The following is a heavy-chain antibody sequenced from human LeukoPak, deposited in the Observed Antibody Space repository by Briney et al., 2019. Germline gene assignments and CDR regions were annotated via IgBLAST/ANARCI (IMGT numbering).Heavy chain of an antibody. V-gene: IGHV4-38-2*02. Sequence: PSETLSLTCTVSGYSISSGYYWGWIRQPPGKGLEWIGSIYHSGSTYYNPPLKSRVTISVDTSKNQFSLKLSSVSAADTAVYYCARAAPSWRDAFDIWGQGTMVTVSS. J-gene: IGHJ3*02. CDR2: IYHSGST. CDR1: GYSISSGYY. CDR3: ARAAPSWRDAFDI.